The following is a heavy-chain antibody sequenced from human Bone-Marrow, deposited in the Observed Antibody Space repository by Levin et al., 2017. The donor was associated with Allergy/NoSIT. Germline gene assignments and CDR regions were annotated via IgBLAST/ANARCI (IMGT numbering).Heavy chain of an antibody. CDR1: GFTFTNAW. Sequence: GESLKISCAASGFTFTNAWMTWVRQAPGKGLQWVGRIKNNTVGGTTDYAAPVKGRFILSRDDSKNMVYLQMNSLKTEDTAVYYCTTDRGDGWYRDFDHWGQGTLVTVSS. J-gene: IGHJ4*02. D-gene: IGHD6-19*01. CDR2: IKNNTVGGTT. CDR3: TTDRGDGWYRDFDH. V-gene: IGHV3-15*01.